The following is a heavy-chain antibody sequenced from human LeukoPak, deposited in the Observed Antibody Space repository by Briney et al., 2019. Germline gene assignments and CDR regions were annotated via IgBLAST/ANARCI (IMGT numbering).Heavy chain of an antibody. Sequence: GGSLRLSCAASGFTFSSYAMSWVRQAPGKGLEWVSAISGSGGSTYYADSVKGRFTISRDNSKNTLYLQMNSLRAEDTAVYYCARVVFSFGATVTRVYGGLSQNWFDPWGQGTLVTVSS. CDR2: ISGSGGST. D-gene: IGHD4-11*01. V-gene: IGHV3-23*01. CDR3: ARVVFSFGATVTRVYGGLSQNWFDP. CDR1: GFTFSSYA. J-gene: IGHJ5*02.